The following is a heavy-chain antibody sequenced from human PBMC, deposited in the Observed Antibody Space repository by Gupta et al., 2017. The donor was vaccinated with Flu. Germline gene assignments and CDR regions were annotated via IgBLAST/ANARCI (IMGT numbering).Heavy chain of an antibody. CDR3: SKDRAGWYGYFDL. D-gene: IGHD6-19*01. CDR2: ISGSGGST. Sequence: RQAPGKGLEWVSAISGSGGSTYYADSVKGRFTISRDNSKNTLYLQRNSLRAEDTAVYYCSKDRAGWYGYFDLWGRGTLVTVSS. V-gene: IGHV3-23*01. J-gene: IGHJ2*01.